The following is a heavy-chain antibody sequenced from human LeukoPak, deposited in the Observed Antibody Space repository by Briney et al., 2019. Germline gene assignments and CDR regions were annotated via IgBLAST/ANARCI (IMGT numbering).Heavy chain of an antibody. Sequence: GASVKVSCKASGYTFTGYYMHWVRQATGQGLEWMGWMNPNSGNTGYAQKFQGRVTITRNTSISTAYMELSSLRSEDTAVYYCARVVYDSSGYYPVCAFDIWGQGTMVTVSS. V-gene: IGHV1-8*03. CDR3: ARVVYDSSGYYPVCAFDI. J-gene: IGHJ3*02. CDR2: MNPNSGNT. CDR1: GYTFTGYY. D-gene: IGHD3-22*01.